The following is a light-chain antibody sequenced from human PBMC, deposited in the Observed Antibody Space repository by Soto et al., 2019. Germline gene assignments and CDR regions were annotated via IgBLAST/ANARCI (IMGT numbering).Light chain of an antibody. CDR1: QSVSSAY. Sequence: EIVLTQSPGTLSLSPGERATLSCRASQSVSSAYSAWYQQKPGQAPRLLIYGVSTRATGIADRFSGSGSGTDFTLTISRLEPEDFATYYCQRYYSFPWTFGQGTKVDIK. CDR3: QRYYSFPWT. J-gene: IGKJ1*01. CDR2: GVS. V-gene: IGKV3-20*01.